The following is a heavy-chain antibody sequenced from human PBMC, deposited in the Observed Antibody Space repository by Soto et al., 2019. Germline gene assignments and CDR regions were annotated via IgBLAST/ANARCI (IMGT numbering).Heavy chain of an antibody. J-gene: IGHJ6*02. Sequence: ASVKVSCKASGGTFSSYAISWVRQAPGQGLEWMGGIIPIFGTANYAQKFQGRVTITADESTSTAYMELSSLRSEDTAVYYCARVEWSGYYNYYYGMDVWGQGTTVTVSS. CDR1: GGTFSSYA. CDR2: IIPIFGTA. V-gene: IGHV1-69*13. CDR3: ARVEWSGYYNYYYGMDV. D-gene: IGHD3-3*01.